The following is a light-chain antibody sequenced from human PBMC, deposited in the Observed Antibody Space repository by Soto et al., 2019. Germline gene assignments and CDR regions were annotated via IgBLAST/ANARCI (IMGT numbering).Light chain of an antibody. CDR1: QSISTW. J-gene: IGKJ5*01. V-gene: IGKV1-5*01. CDR2: DSS. Sequence: DIQMTQSPSTLSASVGDSVTVTCRASQSISTWLAWYQQKPGRAPKLLIYDSSSLESGVPSRFSGSGSGTDFTLTISGLQPEDFATYYCQQYHTFSIAFGQGTRLENK. CDR3: QQYHTFSIA.